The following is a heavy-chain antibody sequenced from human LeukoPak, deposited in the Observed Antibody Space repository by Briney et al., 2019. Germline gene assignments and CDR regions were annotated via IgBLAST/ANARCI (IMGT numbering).Heavy chain of an antibody. CDR2: IFYSGST. D-gene: IGHD3-22*01. J-gene: IGHJ3*02. CDR1: GGSINSYY. CDR3: AKSNGYGLIDI. V-gene: IGHV4-59*12. Sequence: SETLSLTCTVSGGSINSYYWTWIRQPPGKALEWIGNIFYSGSTYYSPSLKSRVTISLDTSRNQFSLKLNSVTAADTAVYYCAKSNGYGLIDIWGQGTMVTVSS.